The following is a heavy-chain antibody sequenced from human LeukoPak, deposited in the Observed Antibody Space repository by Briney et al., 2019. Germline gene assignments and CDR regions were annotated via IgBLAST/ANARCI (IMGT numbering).Heavy chain of an antibody. V-gene: IGHV1-69*13. Sequence: VASVKVSCKASGGTFSSYAISWVRQAPGQGLEWMGGIVPIFYVPAYAQIFQGRVTITADESTSTAYMELSSLRSEDTAVYYCARVVRNLEWLLSYYFDYWGQGTLVTVSS. CDR2: IVPIFYVP. CDR3: ARVVRNLEWLLSYYFDY. CDR1: GGTFSSYA. D-gene: IGHD3-3*01. J-gene: IGHJ4*02.